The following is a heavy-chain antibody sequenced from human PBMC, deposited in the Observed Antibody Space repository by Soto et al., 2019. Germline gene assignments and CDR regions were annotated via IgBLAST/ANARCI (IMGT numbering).Heavy chain of an antibody. J-gene: IGHJ4*02. V-gene: IGHV3-23*01. CDR1: GFTFNNYG. CDR2: ISVSGGST. CDR3: ARSGIVARTNDY. D-gene: IGHD6-6*01. Sequence: GGSLRLSCAASGFTFNNYGMSWVRQAPGNGLEWFLGISVSGGSTYYADSVKGRFTISRDNSKNTLYLQMNSLRAEDTAVFYCARSGIVARTNDYWGQGALVTVSS.